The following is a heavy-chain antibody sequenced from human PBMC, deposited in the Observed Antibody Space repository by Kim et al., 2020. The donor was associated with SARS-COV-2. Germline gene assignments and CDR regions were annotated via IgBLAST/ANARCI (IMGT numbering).Heavy chain of an antibody. Sequence: SETLSLTCTVSGGSISSSSYYWGWIRQPPGKGLEWIGSIYYSGSTYYNPSLKSRVTISVDTSKNQFSLKLSSVTAADTAVYYCARHFRAARLGVGGNWF. CDR2: IYYSGST. CDR1: GGSISSSSYY. V-gene: IGHV4-39*01. D-gene: IGHD6-6*01. CDR3: ARHFRAARLGVGGNWF. J-gene: IGHJ5*01.